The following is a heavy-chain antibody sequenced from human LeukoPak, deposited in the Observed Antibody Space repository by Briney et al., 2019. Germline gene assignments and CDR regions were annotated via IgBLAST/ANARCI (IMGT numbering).Heavy chain of an antibody. Sequence: PGGSLRLSCAASGFTVSSNYMSWVRQAPGKGLEWVSVIYSGGTTYYADSVKGRFTISRDNSKNTLYLQMNSLRAEDTAVYYCAGRGWLTDYNYYGMDVWGQGTTVTVSS. CDR2: IYSGGTT. CDR3: AGRGWLTDYNYYGMDV. V-gene: IGHV3-53*01. CDR1: GFTVSSNY. J-gene: IGHJ6*02. D-gene: IGHD6-19*01.